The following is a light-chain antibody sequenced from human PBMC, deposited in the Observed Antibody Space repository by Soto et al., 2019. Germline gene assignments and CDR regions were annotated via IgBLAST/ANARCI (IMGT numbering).Light chain of an antibody. CDR2: SSN. J-gene: IGLJ1*01. V-gene: IGLV1-44*01. CDR3: AAWDDRLNGYV. CDR1: TSNIGSNG. Sequence: QSVLTQPPSASGTPGQRVTISCSGSTSNIGSNGVNWYRQLPGTASKLLIYSSNERPSGVPDRFSGSKSGTSASLAISGLQSEDEADYYCAAWDDRLNGYVFGTGTKLTVL.